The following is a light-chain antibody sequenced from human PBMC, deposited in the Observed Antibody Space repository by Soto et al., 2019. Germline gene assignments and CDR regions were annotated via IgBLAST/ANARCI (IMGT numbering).Light chain of an antibody. J-gene: IGKJ4*01. CDR1: QNINNW. Sequence: DTQMTQSPSTLSASIGDRVTITCRASQNINNWLAWYQQKPGKAPKLLIYDASRLKSGVPSRFSGSGSGTEFTLTISSLQPDDSATYYCQQYNNYFGGGTKVDIK. CDR2: DAS. V-gene: IGKV1-5*01. CDR3: QQYNNY.